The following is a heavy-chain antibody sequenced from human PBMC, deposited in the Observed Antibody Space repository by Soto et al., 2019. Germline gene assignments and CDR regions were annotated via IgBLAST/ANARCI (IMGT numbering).Heavy chain of an antibody. J-gene: IGHJ4*02. CDR1: GYTFTNYA. Sequence: ASVRVSCKASGYTFTNYAIHCVRQAPGQRLEWMGWINAGNGNTKYSQKFQDRVTITRDTSASTVYMALSSLRFEDTAVYYCAREQQLETGNLDYWGQGTLVTVSA. V-gene: IGHV1-3*01. CDR2: INAGNGNT. CDR3: AREQQLETGNLDY. D-gene: IGHD1-1*01.